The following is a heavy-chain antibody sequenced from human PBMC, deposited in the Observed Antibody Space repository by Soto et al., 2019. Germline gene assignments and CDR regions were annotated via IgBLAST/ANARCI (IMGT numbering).Heavy chain of an antibody. V-gene: IGHV4-39*01. D-gene: IGHD5-12*01. CDR3: ASTRLVATSVWY. CDR1: GGSLSTSSYY. CDR2: IYYSGST. Sequence: SETLSLTCTVSGGSLSTSSYYWGWIRQPPGRGLEWIGSIYYSGSTYYNPSLKSRVTISVDTSKNQFSLKLSSVTAADTAVYYCASTRLVATSVWYWGQGTLVTVSS. J-gene: IGHJ4*02.